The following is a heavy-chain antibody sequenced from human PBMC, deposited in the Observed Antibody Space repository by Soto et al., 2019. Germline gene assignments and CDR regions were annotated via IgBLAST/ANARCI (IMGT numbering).Heavy chain of an antibody. CDR2: IYSGGAT. V-gene: IGHV3-53*05. D-gene: IGHD5-12*01. CDR3: ARDAYNYGYFSS. CDR1: GFTFSSHY. Sequence: GSLRLSCAASGFTFSSHYMNWVRQAPGKGLEWVAVIYSGGATYYADFVKGRFTISRDNSNSTLYLHMNSLRPEDTAVYYCARDAYNYGYFSSWVQGTLVTVSS. J-gene: IGHJ5*02.